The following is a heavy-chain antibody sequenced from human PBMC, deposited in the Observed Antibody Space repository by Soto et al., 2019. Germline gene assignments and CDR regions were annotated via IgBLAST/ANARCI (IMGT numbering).Heavy chain of an antibody. CDR3: ARDTDGLHY. J-gene: IGHJ4*02. CDR1: GLIFSNYK. Sequence: EVQLVESGGGLVQPGGSLRLSCAASGLIFSNYKMHWVRQAPGKGLVWVSRINTDGSITDYADSVKGRFTVSRDNAKNTQYLQMNSLRAEDTAVYYCARDTDGLHYWGQGTLVTVSS. CDR2: INTDGSIT. V-gene: IGHV3-74*01.